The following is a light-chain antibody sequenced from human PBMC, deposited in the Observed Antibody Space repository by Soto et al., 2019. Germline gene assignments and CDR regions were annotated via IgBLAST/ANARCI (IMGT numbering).Light chain of an antibody. CDR1: QSVISSS. CDR3: QQYGTQPQT. V-gene: IGKV3-20*01. J-gene: IGKJ1*01. Sequence: EILLTQSPGTLSLSPGERATLDCRASQSVISSSLAWYQQKPGQAPRILIYGASSRDTGIPDRFSGSGSGTDFTLPISSLEPEDFSVYYCQQYGTQPQTFGQGTKVDIK. CDR2: GAS.